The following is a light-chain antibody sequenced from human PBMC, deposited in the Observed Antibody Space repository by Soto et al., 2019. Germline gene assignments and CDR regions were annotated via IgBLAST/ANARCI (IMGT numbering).Light chain of an antibody. V-gene: IGLV2-14*03. CDR1: SSDVGGYNY. J-gene: IGLJ1*01. CDR3: SSYTTSNTRQIV. Sequence: QSALTQPASVSGSPGQSITISCTGTSSDVGGYNYVSWYHHHPGKAPKLIIYDVTNRPSGVSNPFSGSKSGNTASLTISGLQPDDEADYYCSSYTTSNTRQIVFGTGTKLTVL. CDR2: DVT.